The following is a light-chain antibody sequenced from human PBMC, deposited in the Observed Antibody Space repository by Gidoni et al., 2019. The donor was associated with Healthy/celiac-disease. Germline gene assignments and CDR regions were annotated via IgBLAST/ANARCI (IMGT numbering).Light chain of an antibody. CDR1: QSVSSSY. J-gene: IGKJ4*01. CDR2: AAS. CDR3: QQYGSSPLT. Sequence: EIVLTQSPGTLSLSPGERATLSCRASQSVSSSYLAWYPQQPGQAPRLLIYAASSRATGIPDRFSGSGSGTDFTLTISRLEPEDFAVYYCQQYGSSPLTFXGXTKVEIK. V-gene: IGKV3-20*01.